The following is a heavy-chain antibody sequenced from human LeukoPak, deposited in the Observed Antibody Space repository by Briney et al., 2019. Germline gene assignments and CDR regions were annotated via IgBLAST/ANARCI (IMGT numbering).Heavy chain of an antibody. CDR1: GFTVSSNY. CDR3: ARDGPYSLYFDY. D-gene: IGHD2-21*01. Sequence: GGSLRLSCAASGFTVSSNYMSWVRQAPGKGLEWVSVIYRGGATYYADSVKDRFTISRDISKNTLFLQMNSLRVEDTAVYFCARDGPYSLYFDYWGQGTLVT. J-gene: IGHJ4*02. V-gene: IGHV3-66*01. CDR2: IYRGGAT.